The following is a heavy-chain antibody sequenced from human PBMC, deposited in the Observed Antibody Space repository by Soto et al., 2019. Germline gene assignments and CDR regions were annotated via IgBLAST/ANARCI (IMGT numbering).Heavy chain of an antibody. D-gene: IGHD3-10*01. Sequence: GSLRLSCAASGFTFSTYAMIWVRQAPGKGLEWVSTISSSGGNTYYTDSVKGRFTISRDNSKNTLYLQMNSLRAEDTAIYYCAKRPTSTGFGDPFDIWGQGTMVTVSS. J-gene: IGHJ3*02. CDR3: AKRPTSTGFGDPFDI. V-gene: IGHV3-23*01. CDR2: ISSSGGNT. CDR1: GFTFSTYA.